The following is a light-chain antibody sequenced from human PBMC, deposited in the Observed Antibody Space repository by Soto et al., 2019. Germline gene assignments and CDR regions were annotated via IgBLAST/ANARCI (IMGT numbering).Light chain of an antibody. Sequence: DLQMTQSPSSLSVSVGDTVTITCQARQDIDNYLNWYQQKPGQAPRLLIYDASYLETGVPSRFSGRGSGTDFTFTITSLQPEDIATYYCQQYDRRPPYTFGQGTKLELK. J-gene: IGKJ2*01. CDR3: QQYDRRPPYT. CDR2: DAS. V-gene: IGKV1-33*01. CDR1: QDIDNY.